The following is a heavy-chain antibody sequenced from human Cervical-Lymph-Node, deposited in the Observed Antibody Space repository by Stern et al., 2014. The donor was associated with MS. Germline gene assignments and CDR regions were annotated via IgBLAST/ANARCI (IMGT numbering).Heavy chain of an antibody. CDR1: GFSLSTSGMR. CDR3: ARSPPYYEFWNDYYYFDY. J-gene: IGHJ4*02. Sequence: QVTLRESGPALVKPTQTLTLTCTFSGFSLSTSGMRVSWIRQPPGKALEWLARIDWDDDKFYSTSLKTRLTISKDTSKNQVVLTMTNMDPVDIATYYCARSPPYYEFWNDYYYFDYWGQGTLVAVSS. V-gene: IGHV2-70*04. D-gene: IGHD3-3*01. CDR2: IDWDDDK.